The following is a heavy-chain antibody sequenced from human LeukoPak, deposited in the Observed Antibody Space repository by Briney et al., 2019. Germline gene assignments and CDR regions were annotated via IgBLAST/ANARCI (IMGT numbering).Heavy chain of an antibody. V-gene: IGHV4-34*01. D-gene: IGHD6-19*01. Sequence: SETLSLTCAGYGGSFSGYYWSWIRQPPGKGLEWIGEINHSGSTNYNPSLKSRVTISVDTSKNQFSLKLSSVTAADTAVYYCARRSGWYLRPYLDYWGQGTLVTVSS. CDR2: INHSGST. J-gene: IGHJ4*02. CDR1: GGSFSGYY. CDR3: ARRSGWYLRPYLDY.